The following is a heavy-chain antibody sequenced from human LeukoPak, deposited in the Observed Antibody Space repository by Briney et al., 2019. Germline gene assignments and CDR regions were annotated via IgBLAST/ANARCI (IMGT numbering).Heavy chain of an antibody. J-gene: IGHJ4*02. V-gene: IGHV3-30*04. Sequence: GGSLRLSCAASGFTFSSYAMHWVRQAPGKGLEWVAVISYDGSNRYYADSVKGRFTISRDNSKNTLYLQMNSLRTEDTAVYYCVRLTAAGRRTDFDYWGQGTLVTVSS. CDR1: GFTFSSYA. CDR3: VRLTAAGRRTDFDY. CDR2: ISYDGSNR. D-gene: IGHD6-13*01.